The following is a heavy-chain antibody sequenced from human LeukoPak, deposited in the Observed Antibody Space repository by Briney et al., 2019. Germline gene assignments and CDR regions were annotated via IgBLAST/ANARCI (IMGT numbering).Heavy chain of an antibody. Sequence: PGGSLRLSCAASGFTFSSYAMSWVRQAPGKGLEWVSAISGSGGSTYYADSVKGRFTISRDNSKNTLYLQMNSLRAEDTAAYYCAKGIDCSGGSCYSARSFGVNYWGQGTLVTVSS. CDR1: GFTFSSYA. D-gene: IGHD2-15*01. CDR2: ISGSGGST. V-gene: IGHV3-23*01. CDR3: AKGIDCSGGSCYSARSFGVNY. J-gene: IGHJ4*02.